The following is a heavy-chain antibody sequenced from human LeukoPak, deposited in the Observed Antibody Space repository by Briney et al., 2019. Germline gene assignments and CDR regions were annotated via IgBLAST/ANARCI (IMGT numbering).Heavy chain of an antibody. D-gene: IGHD3-22*01. CDR3: ARDHEDSGGYKAVGYAFDV. CDR1: GFDFSDHY. V-gene: IGHV3-11*01. J-gene: IGHJ3*01. Sequence: PGGSLRLSCAASGFDFSDHYMTWIRQAPGKGLECVSYISSGGYTIEYADSVKGRFTISRDNAKNSLYLQMNSLTAEDTAVYYCARDHEDSGGYKAVGYAFDVWGQGTMVTVSS. CDR2: ISSGGYTI.